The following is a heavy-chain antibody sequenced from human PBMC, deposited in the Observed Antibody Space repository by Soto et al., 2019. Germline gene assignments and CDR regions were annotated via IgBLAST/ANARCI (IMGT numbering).Heavy chain of an antibody. CDR1: GFTFSSYS. V-gene: IGHV3-21*01. CDR3: ARDLWRELPSVDY. CDR2: ISSSSSYI. Sequence: KTVGSLRLSCAASGFTFSSYSMNWVRQAPGKGLEWVSSISSSSSYIYYADSVKGRFTISRDNAKNSLYLQMNSLRAEDTAVYYCARDLWRELPSVDYWGQGTLVTVSS. D-gene: IGHD1-26*01. J-gene: IGHJ4*02.